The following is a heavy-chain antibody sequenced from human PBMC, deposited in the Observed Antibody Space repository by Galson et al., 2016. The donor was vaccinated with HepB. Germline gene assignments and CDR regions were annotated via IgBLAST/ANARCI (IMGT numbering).Heavy chain of an antibody. CDR3: AREYSYGYYYFYGVDV. Sequence: SLRLSCAASGFTFSSYEMNWVRQAPGKGLEWVSCISSSGSTIYYADSVKGRFTISRDNAKNSLYLQMNSLRAEDTAVYYCAREYSYGYYYFYGVDVWGQGTTVTVSS. J-gene: IGHJ6*02. V-gene: IGHV3-48*03. D-gene: IGHD5-18*01. CDR1: GFTFSSYE. CDR2: ISSSGSTI.